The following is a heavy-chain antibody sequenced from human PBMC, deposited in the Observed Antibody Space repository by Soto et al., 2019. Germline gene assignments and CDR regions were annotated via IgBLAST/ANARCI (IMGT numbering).Heavy chain of an antibody. D-gene: IGHD1-7*01. Sequence: QVQVVQSGPEVKKPGASVKVSCETSGYTFINYGIGWVRQAPGQGLEWIGWISPYNGNTNYAQKVQGRVTMNKDTSTSTAYMGLRSLRSDDTAVYYCARDLLGTRTTFGTIRAFDICGQGKIVSFSS. CDR3: ARDLLGTRTTFGTIRAFDI. CDR2: ISPYNGNT. V-gene: IGHV1-18*01. CDR1: GYTFINYG. J-gene: IGHJ3*02.